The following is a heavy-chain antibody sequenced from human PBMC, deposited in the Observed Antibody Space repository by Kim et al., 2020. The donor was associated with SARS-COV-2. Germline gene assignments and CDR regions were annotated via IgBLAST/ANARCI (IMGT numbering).Heavy chain of an antibody. V-gene: IGHV3-66*01. CDR3: AMVATFDY. D-gene: IGHD5-12*01. J-gene: IGHJ4*02. Sequence: GGSTDYAASVKGRFTISREDSKNTLYLQMNSLRAEDTAVYYCAMVATFDYWGQGTLVTVSS. CDR2: GGST.